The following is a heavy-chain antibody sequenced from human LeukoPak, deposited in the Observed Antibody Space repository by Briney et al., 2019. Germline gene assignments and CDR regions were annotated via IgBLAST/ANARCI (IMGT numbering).Heavy chain of an antibody. CDR2: ISGSGGST. CDR1: GFTFSSYA. CDR3: ANNHYDSSGGGFDY. J-gene: IGHJ4*02. D-gene: IGHD3-22*01. Sequence: GGSLRLSCAASGFTFSSYAMSWVRQAPGKGLEWVSAISGSGGSTYYADSVKGRFTISRDNSKNTLYLQMNSLRAEDTAVYYCANNHYDSSGGGFDYWGQGTLVTVSS. V-gene: IGHV3-23*01.